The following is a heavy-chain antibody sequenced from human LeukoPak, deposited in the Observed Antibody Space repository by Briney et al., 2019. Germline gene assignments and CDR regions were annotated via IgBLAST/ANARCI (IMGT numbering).Heavy chain of an antibody. D-gene: IGHD3-9*01. J-gene: IGHJ4*02. V-gene: IGHV3-30-3*01. CDR2: ISYDESNK. CDR3: ARTGDSRYFDWLSPSDY. Sequence: GGSLRLSCAASGFTFSSYAMHWVRQAPGKGLECVAVISYDESNKYYADSVQGRFTISRDNSKNTLYLQMNSLRPEDTAVYYCARTGDSRYFDWLSPSDYWGQGTLVTVSS. CDR1: GFTFSSYA.